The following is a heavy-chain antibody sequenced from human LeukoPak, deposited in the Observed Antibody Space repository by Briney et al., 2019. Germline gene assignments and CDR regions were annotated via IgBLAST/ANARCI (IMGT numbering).Heavy chain of an antibody. CDR3: AKYGNSGWVIDS. CDR2: IYYNGAT. D-gene: IGHD6-19*01. CDR1: GGSICRDY. J-gene: IGHJ4*02. V-gene: IGHV4-59*08. Sequence: SETLSLTCTVSGGSICRDYWTWIRQPPGKGLEYIGYIYYNGATNYNPSLKSRVTISVDTSKNQFSLKLSSVTAADTAVYFCAKYGNSGWVIDSWGQGTLVTVSS.